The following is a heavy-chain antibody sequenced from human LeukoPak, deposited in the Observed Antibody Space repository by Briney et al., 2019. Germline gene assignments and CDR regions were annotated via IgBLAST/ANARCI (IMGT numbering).Heavy chain of an antibody. CDR1: GGSISSGGYY. V-gene: IGHV4-30-2*01. CDR3: ARGPCSSTSCYTRNFDY. Sequence: SETLSLTCTVSGGSISSGGYYWSWIRQPPGKGLEWIGYIYHSGNTYYSPSLKSRVTISVDRSKNQFSLKLSSVTAADTAVFYCARGPCSSTSCYTRNFDYWGQGTLVTVSS. D-gene: IGHD2-2*02. J-gene: IGHJ4*02. CDR2: IYHSGNT.